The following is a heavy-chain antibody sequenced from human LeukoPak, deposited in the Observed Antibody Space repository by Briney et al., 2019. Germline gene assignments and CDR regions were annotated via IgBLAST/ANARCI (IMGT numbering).Heavy chain of an antibody. CDR3: TTAYSSGWFTPTPESFDI. V-gene: IGHV3-15*01. D-gene: IGHD6-19*01. CDR2: IKSKTDGGTT. Sequence: GGSLRLSCAASGFTFSNAWMSWVRQAPGKGLEWVGRIKSKTDGGTTDYAAPVKGRFTISRDDSKNTLYLQMNSLKTEDTAVYYCTTAYSSGWFTPTPESFDIWGQGTMVTVSS. J-gene: IGHJ3*02. CDR1: GFTFSNAW.